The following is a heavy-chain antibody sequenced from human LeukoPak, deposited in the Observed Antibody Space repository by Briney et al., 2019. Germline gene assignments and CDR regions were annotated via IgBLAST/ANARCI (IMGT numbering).Heavy chain of an antibody. CDR3: AKESYLDYVSDY. CDR1: GFTFSSYA. V-gene: IGHV3-30-3*01. CDR2: ISYDGSNK. D-gene: IGHD3-16*01. J-gene: IGHJ4*02. Sequence: GRSLRLSCAASGFTFSSYAMHWVRQAPGKGLEWVAVISYDGSNKYYADSVKGRFTISRDNSKNTLYLQMNSLRAEDTAVYYCAKESYLDYVSDYWGQGTLVTVSS.